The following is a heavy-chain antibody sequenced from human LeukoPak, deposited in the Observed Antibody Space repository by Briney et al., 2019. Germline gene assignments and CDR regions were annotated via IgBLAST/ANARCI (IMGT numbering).Heavy chain of an antibody. CDR3: ARAGDCSSTSCHQGIFDY. D-gene: IGHD2-2*01. CDR1: GGSISSYY. CDR2: IYYSGST. Sequence: PSETLSLTCTVSGGSISSYYWSWIRQPPGKGLEWIGYIYYSGSTNYNPSLKSRVTISVDTSKNQFSLKLSSVTAADTAVYYCARAGDCSSTSCHQGIFDYWGQGTLVTVSS. J-gene: IGHJ4*02. V-gene: IGHV4-59*01.